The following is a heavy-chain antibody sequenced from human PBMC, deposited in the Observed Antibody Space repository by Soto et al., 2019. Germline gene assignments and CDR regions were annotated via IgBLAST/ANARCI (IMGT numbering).Heavy chain of an antibody. CDR3: ARARGFIAAAGTSSPSTYYYYYGMDV. J-gene: IGHJ6*02. V-gene: IGHV4-59*01. CDR2: IYYSGST. CDR1: GGSISSYY. D-gene: IGHD6-13*01. Sequence: SETLSLTCTVSGGSISSYYWSWIRQPPGKGLEWIGYIYYSGSTNYNPSLKSRVTISVDTSKNQFSLKLSSVTAADTAVYYCARARGFIAAAGTSSPSTYYYYYGMDVWGQGTTVTVSS.